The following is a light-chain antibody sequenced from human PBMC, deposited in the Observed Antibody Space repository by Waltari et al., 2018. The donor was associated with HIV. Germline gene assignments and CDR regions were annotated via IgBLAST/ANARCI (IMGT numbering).Light chain of an antibody. Sequence: QSALTQPASVSGSPGQSITISCTGTSSDIGDYKYVSWYQQHPGKVPKLMIYEVSNRPSGVSNRFSGSKSGNTASLTISGLQAEDEADYYCTSYIKDTYVFGTGTKVTVL. CDR3: TSYIKDTYV. J-gene: IGLJ1*01. CDR1: SSDIGDYKY. CDR2: EVS. V-gene: IGLV2-14*01.